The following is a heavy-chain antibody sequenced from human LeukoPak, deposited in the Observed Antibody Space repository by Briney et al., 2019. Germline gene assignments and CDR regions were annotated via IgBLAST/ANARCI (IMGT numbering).Heavy chain of an antibody. V-gene: IGHV1-69*05. D-gene: IGHD3-22*01. CDR2: IIPIFGTA. CDR1: GGTFSSYA. Sequence: SVKVSCKASGGTFSSYAISWVRQAPGQGLEWMGGIIPIFGTANYAQKFQGRVTITTDESTSTAYMELSSLGSEDTAVYYCARDSRSDYYDSSGYYVNWGQGTLVTVSS. CDR3: ARDSRSDYYDSSGYYVN. J-gene: IGHJ4*02.